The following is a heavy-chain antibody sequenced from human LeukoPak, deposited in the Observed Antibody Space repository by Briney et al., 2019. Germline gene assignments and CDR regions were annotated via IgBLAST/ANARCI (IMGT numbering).Heavy chain of an antibody. CDR2: MYYSGST. Sequence: SETLSLTCTVSGASINSYYWSWVRQPPGRGLGWVGFMYYSGSTNYNRSLKSRVTRSVDTSKNHSSLKPSSVTTADTVVYYCARFVGVTIYGVANPHFDYWGQGTLVTVSS. CDR3: ARFVGVTIYGVANPHFDY. D-gene: IGHD3-3*01. CDR1: GASINSYY. V-gene: IGHV4-59*01. J-gene: IGHJ4*02.